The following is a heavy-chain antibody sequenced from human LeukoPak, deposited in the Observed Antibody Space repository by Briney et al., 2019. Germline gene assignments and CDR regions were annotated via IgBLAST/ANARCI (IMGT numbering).Heavy chain of an antibody. CDR1: GFTFSDFA. J-gene: IGHJ4*02. D-gene: IGHD1-1*01. Sequence: GGSLRLSCTASGFTFSDFAMNWVRQAPGKGLEWVSAITGTGGRTYYADSVEGRFTISRDDSRNTLYLQMNSLRAEDTATYYCAKDRGVCRTFDSWGQGTLVTVSS. V-gene: IGHV3-23*01. CDR2: ITGTGGRT. CDR3: AKDRGVCRTFDS.